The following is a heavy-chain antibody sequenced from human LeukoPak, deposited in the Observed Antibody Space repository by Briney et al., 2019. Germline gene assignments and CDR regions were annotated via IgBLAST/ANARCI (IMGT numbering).Heavy chain of an antibody. CDR2: IYYSGST. CDR1: DGSISSGGYY. J-gene: IGHJ4*02. Sequence: SETLSLTCTVSDGSISSGGYYWSWIRQHPGKGLEWIGYIYYSGSTYYNPSLKSRVTISVDTSKNQFSLKLSSVTAADTAVYYCARDSSSAAFDYWGQGTLVTVSS. CDR3: ARDSSSAAFDY. D-gene: IGHD6-6*01. V-gene: IGHV4-31*03.